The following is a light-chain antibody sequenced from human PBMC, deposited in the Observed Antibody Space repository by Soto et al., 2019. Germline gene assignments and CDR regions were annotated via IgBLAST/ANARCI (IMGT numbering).Light chain of an antibody. J-gene: IGKJ3*01. CDR1: QSLLHSNGYNY. CDR3: MQALQTPGGFT. Sequence: DIVMTQSPLSLPDTPGEPASISCRSSQSLLHSNGYNYLDWYLQKPGQSPQLLIYLGSNRASGVPDRFSGSGSGTYFTLKISRVEAEDVGVYYCMQALQTPGGFTFGTGTKVDIK. V-gene: IGKV2-28*01. CDR2: LGS.